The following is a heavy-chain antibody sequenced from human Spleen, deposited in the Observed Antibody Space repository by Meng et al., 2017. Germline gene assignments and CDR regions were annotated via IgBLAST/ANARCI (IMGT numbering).Heavy chain of an antibody. CDR3: AKGYGWYDS. V-gene: IGHV4-34*02. CDR2: IYPGGTT. J-gene: IGHJ5*01. D-gene: IGHD3-10*01. CDR1: GGSLSGYY. Sequence: QLKPWGATLLKPSEPRYRPCAVSGGSLSGYYWNWIRQPPGKGLEWIGEIYPGGTTNYNPSLKSRVTISADTSKNQFSLKLTSVTAADTAVYFCAKGYGWYDSWGQGTLVTASS.